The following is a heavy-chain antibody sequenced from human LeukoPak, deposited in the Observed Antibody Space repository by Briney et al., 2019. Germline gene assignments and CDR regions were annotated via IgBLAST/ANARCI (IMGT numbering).Heavy chain of an antibody. CDR1: GGSFSGYY. Sequence: PSETLSLTCAVYGGSFSGYYWSWIRQPPGKGLEWIGEINHSGSTNYNPSLKSRVTISVDTSKNQFSLKLSSVTAADTAVYYCASLSSSVFGSVFYPNDYWGRGPLVPVSS. V-gene: IGHV4-34*01. J-gene: IGHJ4*02. D-gene: IGHD3-3*01. CDR3: ASLSSSVFGSVFYPNDY. CDR2: INHSGST.